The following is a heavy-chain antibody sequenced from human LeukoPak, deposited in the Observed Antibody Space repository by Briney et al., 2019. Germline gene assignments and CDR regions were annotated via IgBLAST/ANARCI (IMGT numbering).Heavy chain of an antibody. CDR3: AAPQTSTSGWLRDAFDI. CDR2: ISSSSSYI. CDR1: GVTFSSYA. Sequence: QSGGSLRLSCAASGVTFSSYAMSWVRQAPGKGLEWGSSISSSSSYIYYADSVKGRFTISRDNSKNTLYLQMNSLRTEDTAVYYCAAPQTSTSGWLRDAFDIWGQGTMVTVSS. V-gene: IGHV3-23*01. J-gene: IGHJ3*02. D-gene: IGHD6-19*01.